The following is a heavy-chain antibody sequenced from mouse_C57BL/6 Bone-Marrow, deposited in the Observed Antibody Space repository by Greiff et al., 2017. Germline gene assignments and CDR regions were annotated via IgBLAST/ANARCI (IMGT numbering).Heavy chain of an antibody. V-gene: IGHV3-6*01. CDR3: ARDQTTMVTTRYAMDY. D-gene: IGHD2-2*01. CDR2: ISYDGSN. CDR1: GYSITSGYY. J-gene: IGHJ4*01. Sequence: VQLQQSGPGLVKPSQSLSLTCSVTGYSITSGYYWNWIRQFPGNKLEWMGYISYDGSNNYNPSLKNRISITRDTSKNQFFLKLNSVTTEDTATXYCARDQTTMVTTRYAMDYWGQGTSVTVSA.